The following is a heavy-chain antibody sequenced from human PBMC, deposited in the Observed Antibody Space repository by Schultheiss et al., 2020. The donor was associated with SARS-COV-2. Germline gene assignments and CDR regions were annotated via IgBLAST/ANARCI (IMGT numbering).Heavy chain of an antibody. Sequence: SETLSLTCTVSGGSISSYYWSWIRQPPGKGLEWIGEINHSGSTNYNPSLKSRVTISVDTSKNQFSLKLSSVTAADTAVYYCARHRTGQWPVEDYWGQGTLVTVSS. J-gene: IGHJ4*02. D-gene: IGHD6-19*01. CDR3: ARHRTGQWPVEDY. V-gene: IGHV4-34*01. CDR1: GGSISSYY. CDR2: INHSGST.